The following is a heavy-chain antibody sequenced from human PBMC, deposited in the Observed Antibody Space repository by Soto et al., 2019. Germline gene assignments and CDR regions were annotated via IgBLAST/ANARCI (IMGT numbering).Heavy chain of an antibody. D-gene: IGHD3-16*01. CDR1: GGSISSTNW. V-gene: IGHV4-4*02. CDR3: GRGLGTSYGMDV. Sequence: PSETLSLNSAVSGGSISSTNWWRWVRQSPGKGLEWIGAIYHNTSPDYNPYLKSRVTISVDTSKNHVFLKLTSVTAADTAMYFCGRGLGTSYGMDVWGQGTAVTVSS. J-gene: IGHJ6*02. CDR2: IYHNTSP.